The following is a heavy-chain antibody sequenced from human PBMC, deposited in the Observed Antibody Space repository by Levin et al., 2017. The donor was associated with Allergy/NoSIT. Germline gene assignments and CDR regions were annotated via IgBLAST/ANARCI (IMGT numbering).Heavy chain of an antibody. D-gene: IGHD7-27*01. Sequence: GESLKISCKASGYTFTSYDINWVRQATGQGLEWMGWMNPNSGNTGYAQKFQGRVTMTRNTSISTAYMELSSLRSEDTAVYYCAWGPSPTRPYNWFDPWGQGTLVTVSS. J-gene: IGHJ5*02. V-gene: IGHV1-8*01. CDR3: AWGPSPTRPYNWFDP. CDR2: MNPNSGNT. CDR1: GYTFTSYD.